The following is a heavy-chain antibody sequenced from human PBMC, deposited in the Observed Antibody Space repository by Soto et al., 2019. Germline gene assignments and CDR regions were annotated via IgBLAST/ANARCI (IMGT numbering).Heavy chain of an antibody. V-gene: IGHV3-23*01. CDR2: ISGSGGTT. J-gene: IGHJ4*02. CDR1: GFTFSNYA. D-gene: IGHD6-13*01. CDR3: AKDGGGLAAAAVRPFGASDC. Sequence: EVQLLESGGGLVQPGGSLRLSCAASGFTFSNYAMTWVRQAPGKGLEWVSAISGSGGTTYYADSVKGRFTISRDNSKNTLYLQMNSLRVEDTALYYCAKDGGGLAAAAVRPFGASDCWGQGTLVTVSS.